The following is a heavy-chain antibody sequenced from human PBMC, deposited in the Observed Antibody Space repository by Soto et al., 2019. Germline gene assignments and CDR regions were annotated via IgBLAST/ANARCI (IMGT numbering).Heavy chain of an antibody. J-gene: IGHJ6*02. CDR1: GGSISSGGYY. V-gene: IGHV4-30-2*01. D-gene: IGHD4-17*01. CDR3: ARGDTVLTPGYYGMDV. CDR2: IYYSGST. Sequence: PSETLSLTCTVSGGSISSGGYYWSWIRQHPGKGLEWIGYIYYSGSTYYNPSLKSRVTISVDRSKNQFSLKLSSVTAADTAVYYCARGDTVLTPGYYGMDVWGQGTTVTVSS.